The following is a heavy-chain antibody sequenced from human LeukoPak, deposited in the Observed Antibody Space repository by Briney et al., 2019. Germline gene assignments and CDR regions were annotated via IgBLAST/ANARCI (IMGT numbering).Heavy chain of an antibody. D-gene: IGHD2-15*01. CDR2: IIPIFGTA. J-gene: IGHJ5*02. CDR1: GGTFSSYA. Sequence: SVKVSCKASGGTFSSYAISWVRQAPGQGLEWMGGIIPIFGTANYAQKFQGRVTITADKSTSTAYMELSSLRSDDTAVYYCARDLGTVVVAATGFDPWGQGTLVTVSS. V-gene: IGHV1-69*06. CDR3: ARDLGTVVVAATGFDP.